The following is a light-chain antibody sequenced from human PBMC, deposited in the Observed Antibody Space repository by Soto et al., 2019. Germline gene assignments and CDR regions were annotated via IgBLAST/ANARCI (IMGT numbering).Light chain of an antibody. CDR1: QSVSSS. J-gene: IGKJ4*01. CDR3: QQADSFPLS. CDR2: AAS. V-gene: IGKV1-12*01. Sequence: TQSPGTLSLSPGERATLSCRASQSVSSSYLVWYQQKPGKAPKLLIYAASSLQSGVPSRFSGSGYGTDFTLTISSLQPEDFATYYCQQADSFPLSFGGGTKVDIK.